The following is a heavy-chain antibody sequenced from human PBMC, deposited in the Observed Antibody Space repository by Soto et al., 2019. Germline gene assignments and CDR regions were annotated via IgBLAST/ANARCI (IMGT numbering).Heavy chain of an antibody. CDR3: ARGWGRIFDY. Sequence: QVQLQQWGAGLLKPSETLSLTCAVYGGSFSGYYWNWIRQPPGKGLEWIGEINHSGSTNYNPYLKSRVTLSVDTSKNQFSLKLSSVTAAATAVYYCARGWGRIFDYWGQGTLVTVSS. V-gene: IGHV4-34*01. J-gene: IGHJ4*02. D-gene: IGHD7-27*01. CDR2: INHSGST. CDR1: GGSFSGYY.